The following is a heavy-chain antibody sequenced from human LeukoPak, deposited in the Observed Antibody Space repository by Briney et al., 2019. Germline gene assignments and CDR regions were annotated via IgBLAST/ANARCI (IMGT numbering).Heavy chain of an antibody. CDR1: GGSISSGGYY. J-gene: IGHJ4*02. CDR3: ARRRTKLYYYDSSGYYDY. CDR2: IYHSGST. Sequence: PSETLSLTCTVSGGSISSGGYYWSWIRQPPGKGLEWIGYIYHSGSTYYNPSLKSRVTISVDRSKNQFSLKLSSVTAADTAVYYCARRRTKLYYYDSSGYYDYWGQGTLVTVSS. V-gene: IGHV4-30-2*01. D-gene: IGHD3-22*01.